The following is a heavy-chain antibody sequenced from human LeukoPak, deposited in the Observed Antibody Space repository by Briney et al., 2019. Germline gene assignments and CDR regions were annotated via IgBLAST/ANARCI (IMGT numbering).Heavy chain of an antibody. CDR2: IRSKAYGGTT. V-gene: IGHV3-49*04. CDR1: GFTFGDYA. J-gene: IGHJ4*02. Sequence: PGRSLRLSCTASGFTFGDYAMSWVRQAAGKGREGVGFIRSKAYGGTTEYAASVKGRFTISRDDSKSIAYLQMNSLKTEDTAVYYCTRHSSAWAFDYWGQGTLVTVSS. CDR3: TRHSSAWAFDY. D-gene: IGHD6-19*01.